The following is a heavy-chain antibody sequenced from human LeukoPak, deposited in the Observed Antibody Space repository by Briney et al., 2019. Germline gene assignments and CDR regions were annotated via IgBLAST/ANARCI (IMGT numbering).Heavy chain of an antibody. CDR1: GGTFSSYA. CDR3: ASFGGYYQNYYYYYMDV. Sequence: GASVKVSCKASGGTFSSYAISWVRQAPGQGLEWMGGIIPTFGTANYAQKFQGRVTITADKSTSTAYMELSSLRSEDTAVYYCASFGGYYQNYYYYYMDVWGKGTTVTISS. D-gene: IGHD3-22*01. V-gene: IGHV1-69*06. J-gene: IGHJ6*03. CDR2: IIPTFGTA.